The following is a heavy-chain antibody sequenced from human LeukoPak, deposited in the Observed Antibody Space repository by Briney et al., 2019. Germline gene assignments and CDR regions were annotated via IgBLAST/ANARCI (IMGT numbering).Heavy chain of an antibody. Sequence: SETLSLTCTVSGGSISSYFWSWIRQPPGKGLEWIGYMYYSGTINYNPSLKSRVTISVDTSKNQFSLKLSSVTPADTAMYYCARAWATDYFDYWGQGTLVTVSS. J-gene: IGHJ4*02. V-gene: IGHV4-59*01. CDR1: GGSISSYF. CDR3: ARAWATDYFDY. CDR2: MYYSGTI.